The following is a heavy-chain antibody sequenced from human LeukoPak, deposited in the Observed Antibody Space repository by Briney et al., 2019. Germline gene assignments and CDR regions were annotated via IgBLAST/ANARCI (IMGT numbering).Heavy chain of an antibody. CDR2: IYGGGST. CDR1: GVTVSSNF. CDR3: ATWPGAWYGEDY. V-gene: IGHV3-53*01. Sequence: PGGSLRLSCAASGVTVSSNFMACVRQAPGGGLEWVSVIYGGGSTFYAESVKGRSTISRDNSQNTMYLQMNGLRAEDTAVYYCATWPGAWYGEDYWGQGTLVTVSS. D-gene: IGHD3-10*01. J-gene: IGHJ4*02.